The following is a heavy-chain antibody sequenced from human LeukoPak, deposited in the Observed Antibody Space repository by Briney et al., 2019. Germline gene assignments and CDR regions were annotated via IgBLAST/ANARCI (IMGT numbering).Heavy chain of an antibody. D-gene: IGHD5-24*01. V-gene: IGHV4-59*01. Sequence: SETLSLTCAVYGGSFSGYYWGWIRQPPGKGLEWIGYIYDSGSTNYNPSLKSRVYISADTSKNQFSLKLSSVTAADTAVYFCARHPYGRDGYSHFDYWGQGTLVTVSS. CDR1: GGSFSGYY. CDR2: IYDSGST. J-gene: IGHJ4*02. CDR3: ARHPYGRDGYSHFDY.